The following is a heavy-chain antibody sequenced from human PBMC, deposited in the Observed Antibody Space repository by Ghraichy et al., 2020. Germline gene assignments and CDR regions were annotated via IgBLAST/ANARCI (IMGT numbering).Heavy chain of an antibody. V-gene: IGHV4-34*01. D-gene: IGHD5-18*01. CDR2: INNSGST. CDR3: ATGTGYSFGSRWYYYGMDV. J-gene: IGHJ6*02. Sequence: SETLSLTCSVYGGSFSGNYWTWIRQAPEKGLEWIGEINNSGSTNYNPSLKSRVTISVDMSKNQFSLRLSSVTAADTAVYYCATGTGYSFGSRWYYYGMDVWGQGTTVIFSS. CDR1: GGSFSGNY.